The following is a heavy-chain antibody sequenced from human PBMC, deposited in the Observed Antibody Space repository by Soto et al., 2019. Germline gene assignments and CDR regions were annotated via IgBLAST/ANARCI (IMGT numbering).Heavy chain of an antibody. D-gene: IGHD1-7*01. J-gene: IGHJ6*02. CDR3: ARQQGDGLELYPRYYYYGMDV. CDR1: GYSFTSYW. V-gene: IGHV5-51*01. Sequence: GESLKISCKGSGYSFTSYWIGWVRQMPGKGLEWMGIIYPGDSDTRYSPSFQGQVTISADKSISTAYLQWSSLKASDTAMYYCARQQGDGLELYPRYYYYGMDVWGQGTKVTVSS. CDR2: IYPGDSDT.